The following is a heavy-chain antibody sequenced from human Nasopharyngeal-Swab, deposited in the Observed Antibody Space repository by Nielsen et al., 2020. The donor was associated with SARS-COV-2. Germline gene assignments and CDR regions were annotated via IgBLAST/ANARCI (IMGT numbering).Heavy chain of an antibody. D-gene: IGHD5-18*01. Sequence: ASVKVSCKASGYSFLSYGINWVRQAPGQGLEWMGWISVYNADRNYAEKFQGRVSMTTDTSTTTAYMGLRSLRSDDTAMYYCARDVEEWLVVPSLSFDHWGQGTLVTVSS. CDR2: ISVYNADR. J-gene: IGHJ4*02. V-gene: IGHV1-18*01. CDR3: ARDVEEWLVVPSLSFDH. CDR1: GYSFLSYG.